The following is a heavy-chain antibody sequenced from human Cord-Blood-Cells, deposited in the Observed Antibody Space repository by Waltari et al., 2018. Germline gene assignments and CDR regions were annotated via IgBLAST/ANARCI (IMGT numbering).Heavy chain of an antibody. V-gene: IGHV1-69*01. CDR1: GGTFSSYA. CDR3: ARGAYCSSTSCYTNFDY. Sequence: QVQLVQSGAEVKKPGSSVKVSCKASGGTFSSYAISWVRQSPGQGFEWMGGIIPIVGTANYAQKFQGRVTITADESTSTAYMELSSLRSEDTAVYYCARGAYCSSTSCYTNFDYWGQGTLVTVSS. D-gene: IGHD2-2*02. J-gene: IGHJ4*02. CDR2: IIPIVGTA.